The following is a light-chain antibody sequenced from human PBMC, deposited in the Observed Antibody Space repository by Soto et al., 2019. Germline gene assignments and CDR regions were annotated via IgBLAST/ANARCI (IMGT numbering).Light chain of an antibody. Sequence: DIQMTQSPSTLSASVRDRVAITCRASHSISGWLAWYQQKPGKAPTLLIYGASSLQTGVPSRFSGSGSGTEFTLSISSLQPDDVATYYCQHFNSYPWTFGQGTKVEIK. CDR1: HSISGW. J-gene: IGKJ1*01. V-gene: IGKV1-5*01. CDR3: QHFNSYPWT. CDR2: GAS.